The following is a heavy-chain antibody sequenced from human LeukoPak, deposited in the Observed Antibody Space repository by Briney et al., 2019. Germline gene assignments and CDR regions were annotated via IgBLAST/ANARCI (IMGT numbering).Heavy chain of an antibody. V-gene: IGHV4-39*07. CDR1: GGSISSSSYY. J-gene: IGHJ4*02. CDR2: IYYSGST. D-gene: IGHD5-12*01. CDR3: ARDSIDNRYSGYDFAS. Sequence: SETLSLTCTVSGGSISSSSYYWGWIRQPPGKGLEWIGSIYYSGSTYYNPSLKSRVTISVDTSKNQFSLKLSSVTAADTAVYYCARDSIDNRYSGYDFASWGQGTLVTVSS.